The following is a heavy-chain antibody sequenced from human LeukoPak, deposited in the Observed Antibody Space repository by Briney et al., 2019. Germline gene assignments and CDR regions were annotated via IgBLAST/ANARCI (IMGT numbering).Heavy chain of an antibody. J-gene: IGHJ3*02. CDR1: GGSISSSSYY. D-gene: IGHD4-23*01. CDR3: ASETVVTPAPDYAFDI. Sequence: PSETLSLTCTVSGGSISSSSYYWGWIRQPPGKGLEWIGSIYYSGSTYYNPSLKSRVTISVDTSKKQFSLKLSSVTAADTAVYYCASETVVTPAPDYAFDILGQGTMVTVSS. V-gene: IGHV4-39*01. CDR2: IYYSGST.